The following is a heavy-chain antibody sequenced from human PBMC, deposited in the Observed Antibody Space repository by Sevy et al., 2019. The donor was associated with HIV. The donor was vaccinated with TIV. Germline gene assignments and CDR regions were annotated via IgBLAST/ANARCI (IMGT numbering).Heavy chain of an antibody. V-gene: IGHV5-51*01. J-gene: IGHJ2*01. CDR3: ARMATEEDWYFDL. CDR1: GYSFTSYW. Sequence: GESLKISCKGSGYSFTSYWIGWVRQMPGKGLEWMGIIYPGDSDTGYSPSFQGQVTISADKSISTAYLQWSSLKASETAMYYCARMATEEDWYFDLWGRGTLVTVSS. CDR2: IYPGDSDT. D-gene: IGHD5-12*01.